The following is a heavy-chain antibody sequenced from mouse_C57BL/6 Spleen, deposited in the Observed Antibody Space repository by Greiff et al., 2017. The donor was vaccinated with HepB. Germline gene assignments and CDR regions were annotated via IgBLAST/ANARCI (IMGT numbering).Heavy chain of an antibody. J-gene: IGHJ4*01. V-gene: IGHV1-15*01. CDR3: TRRYYGSSVYYYAMDY. CDR1: GYTFTDYE. D-gene: IGHD1-1*01. CDR2: IDPETGGT. Sequence: QVQLQQSGAELVRPGASVTLSCKASGYTFTDYEMHWVKQTPVHGLEWIGAIDPETGGTAYNQKFKGKAILTADKSSSTAYMELRSLTSEDSAVYYCTRRYYGSSVYYYAMDYWGQGTSVTVSS.